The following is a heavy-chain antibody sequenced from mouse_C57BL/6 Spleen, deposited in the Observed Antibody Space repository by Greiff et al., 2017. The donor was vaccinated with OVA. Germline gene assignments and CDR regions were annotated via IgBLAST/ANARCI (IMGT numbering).Heavy chain of an antibody. J-gene: IGHJ1*03. CDR2: INPNNGGT. CDR3: ARAKLRGGYFDV. V-gene: IGHV1-26*01. Sequence: VQLQQSGPELVKPGASVKISCKASGYTFTDYYMNWVKQSHGKSLEWIGDINPNNGGTSYNQKFKGKATLTVDKSSSTAYMELRSLTSEDSAVYYCARAKLRGGYFDVWGTGTTVTVSS. CDR1: GYTFTDYY. D-gene: IGHD1-1*01.